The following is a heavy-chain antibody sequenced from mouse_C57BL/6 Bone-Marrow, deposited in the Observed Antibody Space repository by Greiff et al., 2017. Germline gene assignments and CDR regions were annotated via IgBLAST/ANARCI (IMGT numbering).Heavy chain of an antibody. Sequence: VQLQQSGAELVRPGTSVKVSCKASGYAFTNYLIEWVKQRPGQGLEWIGVINTGSGGTNYNEKFKGKATLTADKSSSTAYMQLSSLTSEDSAVYFCARRDYDYDGAYWGQGTLVTVSA. CDR2: INTGSGGT. CDR1: GYAFTNYL. V-gene: IGHV1-54*01. D-gene: IGHD2-4*01. J-gene: IGHJ3*01. CDR3: ARRDYDYDGAY.